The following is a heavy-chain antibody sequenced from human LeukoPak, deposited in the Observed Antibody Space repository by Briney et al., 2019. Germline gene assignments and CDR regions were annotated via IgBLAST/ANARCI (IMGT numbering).Heavy chain of an antibody. Sequence: ASVKVSCKASGYTFTSYGISWVRQAPGQGFEWMGWISAYNGNTNYAQKLQGRVTMTTDTSTSTAYMELRSLRSDDTALYYCARDPTNTSGRYAFFDYWGQGTLVTVSS. CDR3: ARDPTNTSGRYAFFDY. CDR2: ISAYNGNT. D-gene: IGHD6-19*01. V-gene: IGHV1-18*01. CDR1: GYTFTSYG. J-gene: IGHJ4*02.